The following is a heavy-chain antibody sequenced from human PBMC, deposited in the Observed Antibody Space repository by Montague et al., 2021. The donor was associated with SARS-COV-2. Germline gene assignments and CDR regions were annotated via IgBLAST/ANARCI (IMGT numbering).Heavy chain of an antibody. CDR3: AREPESTITIFVVVSRYGMDV. J-gene: IGHJ6*02. D-gene: IGHD3-3*01. CDR2: IYYSGST. V-gene: IGHV4-31*03. Sequence: TLSLTCTVSGGSISSGGYYWSWIRQHPGKGLEWIGYIYYSGSTYYNPSLKSRVTISVDTSKNQFSLKLSSVTAADTAVYYCAREPESTITIFVVVSRYGMDVWGQGTTVTVSS. CDR1: GGSISSGGYY.